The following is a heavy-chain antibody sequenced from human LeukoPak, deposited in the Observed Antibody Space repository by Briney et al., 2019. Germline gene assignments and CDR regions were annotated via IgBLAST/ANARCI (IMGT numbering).Heavy chain of an antibody. V-gene: IGHV4-34*01. D-gene: IGHD3-10*01. CDR3: ARKDYYGSYV. J-gene: IGHJ6*02. CDR1: GGSFSGYY. Sequence: SETLSLTCAVYGGSFSGYYWSWIRQPPGKGLEWIGENNHSGSTNYNPSLKSRVIISVDTSKNQFSLKLSSVTAADTAVYYCARKDYYGSYVWGRGTTVTVSS. CDR2: NNHSGST.